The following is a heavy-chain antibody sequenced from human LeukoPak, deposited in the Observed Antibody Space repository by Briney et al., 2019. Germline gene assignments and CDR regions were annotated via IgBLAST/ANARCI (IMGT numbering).Heavy chain of an antibody. D-gene: IGHD4-17*01. Sequence: PGGSLRLSCAASEFTLKIYPMHWVRPAPGKGLEWLSLISHDGSDKNNADSVKGRFIISRDNSKNTIYLQLNSLRPEDTAMYYCAREGVQTTVDAFDIWGLGTMVIVSS. J-gene: IGHJ3*02. V-gene: IGHV3-30*04. CDR1: EFTLKIYP. CDR2: ISHDGSDK. CDR3: AREGVQTTVDAFDI.